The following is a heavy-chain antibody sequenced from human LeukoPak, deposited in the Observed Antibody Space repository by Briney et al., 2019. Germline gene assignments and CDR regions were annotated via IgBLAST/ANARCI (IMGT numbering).Heavy chain of an antibody. Sequence: PSETLPLICAVSGDSISSSIWWSWVRQPPGKGLEWIGEIHHSGSTNYNPSLKSRVTISVDTSKNQFSLKLSSVTAADTAVYYCARVGGITMIVVLITDAFDIWGQGTMVTVSS. V-gene: IGHV4-4*02. J-gene: IGHJ3*02. CDR1: GDSISSSIW. D-gene: IGHD3-22*01. CDR3: ARVGGITMIVVLITDAFDI. CDR2: IHHSGST.